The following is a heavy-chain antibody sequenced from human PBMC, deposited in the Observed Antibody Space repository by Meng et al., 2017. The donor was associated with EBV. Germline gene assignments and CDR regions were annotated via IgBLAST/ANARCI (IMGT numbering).Heavy chain of an antibody. D-gene: IGHD6-13*01. CDR1: GMHFRNDA. Sequence: HVELVQSGGEAATLRGWVHVASSGYGMHFRNDALRRVRQVPGRGLVWMGGIIPIFGRANYAQKFQGRVTITADKSTSTAYMELSSLRSEDTAVYYCARAEIAAAGRLDYWGQGTLVTVSS. V-gene: IGHV1-69*06. J-gene: IGHJ4*02. CDR3: ARAEIAAAGRLDY. CDR2: IIPIFGRA.